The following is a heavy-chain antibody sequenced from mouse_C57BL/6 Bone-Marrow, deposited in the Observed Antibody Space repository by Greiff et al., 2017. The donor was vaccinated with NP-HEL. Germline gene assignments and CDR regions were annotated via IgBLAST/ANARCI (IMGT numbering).Heavy chain of an antibody. CDR1: GFNIKDDY. V-gene: IGHV14-4*01. J-gene: IGHJ3*01. D-gene: IGHD2-4*01. CDR3: TTYDYDGFAY. Sequence: EVQLQQSGAELVRPGASVKLSCTASGFNIKDDYMHWVKQRPEQGLEWIGWIDPENGDTEYASKFQGKATIPADTSSNTAYLQLSSLTSEDTAVYYCTTYDYDGFAYWGQGTLVTVSA. CDR2: IDPENGDT.